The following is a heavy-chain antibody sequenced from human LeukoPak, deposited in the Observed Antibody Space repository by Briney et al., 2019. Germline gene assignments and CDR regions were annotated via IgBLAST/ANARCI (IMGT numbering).Heavy chain of an antibody. CDR3: ARDHSSSWYRVVDY. J-gene: IGHJ4*02. CDR2: ITGDGRST. D-gene: IGHD6-13*01. Sequence: GGSLRLSCAASGFTFNTYWMHWVRQAPGKGLVWVSRITGDGRSTSYADSVKGRFTISRDNAKNSLYLQMNSLRAEDTAVYYCARDHSSSWYRVVDYWGQGTLVTVSS. CDR1: GFTFNTYW. V-gene: IGHV3-74*01.